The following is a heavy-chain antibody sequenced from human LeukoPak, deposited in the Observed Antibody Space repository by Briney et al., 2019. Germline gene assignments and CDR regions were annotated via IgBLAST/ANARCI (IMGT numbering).Heavy chain of an antibody. CDR1: GFTFSSYS. Sequence: GGSLRLSCAASGFTFSSYSMNWVRQAPGKGLEWVSAITDSGNTFYADSVKGRFTISRDNSRNTLYLQMNSLRAEDTAVYYCANWYYYENGAYWCWGQGTLVTVSS. D-gene: IGHD3-22*01. CDR2: ITDSGNT. J-gene: IGHJ4*02. CDR3: ANWYYYENGAYWC. V-gene: IGHV3-23*01.